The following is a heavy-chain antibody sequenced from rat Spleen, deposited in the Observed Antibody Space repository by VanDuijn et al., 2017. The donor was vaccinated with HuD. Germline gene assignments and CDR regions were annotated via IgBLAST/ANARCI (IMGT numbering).Heavy chain of an antibody. CDR3: AREAGMPFHYFDH. D-gene: IGHD1-4*01. CDR1: GFTFSDYA. Sequence: EVQLVESGGGLVQPGRSLKLSCAASGFTFSDYAMAWVRQAPKKGLEWVATIIYDGSSTYYRDSVKDRFTISRDNAKSTLYLQMDILRSDDTATNYCAREAGMPFHYFDHWGQGVMVTVSS. J-gene: IGHJ2*01. V-gene: IGHV5-17*01. CDR2: IIYDGSST.